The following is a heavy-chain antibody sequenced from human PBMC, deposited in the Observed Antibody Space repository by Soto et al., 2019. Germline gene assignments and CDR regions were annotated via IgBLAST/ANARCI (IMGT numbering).Heavy chain of an antibody. CDR3: ARPSLRWVVRGAPKYYFDY. V-gene: IGHV3-30-3*01. CDR1: GFTFSSYA. J-gene: IGHJ4*02. Sequence: GGSLRLSCAASGFTFSSYAMHWVRQAPGKGLEWVAVISYDGSNKYYADSVKGRFTISRDNSKNTLYLQMNSLRAEDTAVYYCARPSLRWVVRGAPKYYFDYWGQGTLVTVSS. CDR2: ISYDGSNK. D-gene: IGHD3-10*01.